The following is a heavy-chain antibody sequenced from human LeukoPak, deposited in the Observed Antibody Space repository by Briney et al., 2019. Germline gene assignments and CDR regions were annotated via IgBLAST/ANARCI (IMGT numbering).Heavy chain of an antibody. Sequence: ASVKVSCKASGYTFTSYDINWVRQAPGQGLEWMGWMNPNSGNTGYAQKFQGRVTMTRNTSISTAYMELSSLRSEDTAVYYCARGKDYYDSSGYEYYFDYWGQGTLVTVSS. V-gene: IGHV1-8*01. CDR3: ARGKDYYDSSGYEYYFDY. CDR2: MNPNSGNT. J-gene: IGHJ4*02. D-gene: IGHD3-22*01. CDR1: GYTFTSYD.